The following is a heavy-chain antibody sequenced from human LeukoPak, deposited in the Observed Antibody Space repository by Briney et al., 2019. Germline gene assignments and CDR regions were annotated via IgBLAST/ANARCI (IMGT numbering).Heavy chain of an antibody. J-gene: IGHJ4*02. D-gene: IGHD6-13*01. V-gene: IGHV3-66*01. CDR3: AKPVRTYFDY. CDR1: GFTVSSNY. CDR2: IYSGGST. Sequence: HPGGSLRLSCAASGFTVSSNYMSWVRQAPGKGLEWVSVIYSGGSTYYADSVKGRFTISRDNSKNTLYLQMNSLRAEDTAVYYCAKPVRTYFDYWGQGTLVTVSS.